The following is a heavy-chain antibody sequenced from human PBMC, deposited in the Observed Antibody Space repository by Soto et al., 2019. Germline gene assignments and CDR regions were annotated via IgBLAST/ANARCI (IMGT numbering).Heavy chain of an antibody. J-gene: IGHJ6*02. CDR3: AGAYCSGTTCYGLYGMDV. CDR1: GFSFTNYA. CDR2: MSGSGGGT. V-gene: IGHV3-23*01. Sequence: GGSLRLSCAASGFSFTNYAMHWVRQASGKGLEWVSSMSGSGGGTYYADSVKGRFTISRDNSKNTLFLQMNSLRAEDTALYYCAGAYCSGTTCYGLYGMDVWGQGTTGT. D-gene: IGHD2-2*01.